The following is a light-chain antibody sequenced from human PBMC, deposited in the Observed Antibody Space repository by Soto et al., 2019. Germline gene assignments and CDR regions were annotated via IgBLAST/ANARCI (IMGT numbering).Light chain of an antibody. CDR3: CSYTTRTTDV. Sequence: QSVLTQPASVSGSPGQSITVSCTGTSSDVGSYNRVSWYQQPPGTAPKLIIYDVSNRPLGAPDRFFGSKSGNTASLTISGLQAEDEADYYCCSYTTRTTDVFGTGTKVTVL. CDR1: SSDVGSYNR. V-gene: IGLV2-18*02. J-gene: IGLJ1*01. CDR2: DVS.